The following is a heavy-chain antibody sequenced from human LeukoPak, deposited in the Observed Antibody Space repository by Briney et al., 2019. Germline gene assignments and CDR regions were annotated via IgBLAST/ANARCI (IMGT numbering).Heavy chain of an antibody. J-gene: IGHJ4*02. CDR1: GGSFSVYY. D-gene: IGHD3-3*01. Sequence: SETLSLTCAVYGGSFSVYYWSWIRQPPGKGLEWIGEINHSGSTNYNPSLKSRVTISVDTSNNHFSLKLSSVTAADTAVYYCARRDFWSGYDDYWGQGTLVTVSS. CDR2: INHSGST. CDR3: ARRDFWSGYDDY. V-gene: IGHV4-34*01.